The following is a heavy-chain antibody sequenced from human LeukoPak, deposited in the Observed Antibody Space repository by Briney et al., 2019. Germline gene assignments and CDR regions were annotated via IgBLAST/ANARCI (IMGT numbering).Heavy chain of an antibody. CDR1: GYTFTSYY. J-gene: IGHJ6*02. D-gene: IGHD3-9*01. V-gene: IGHV1-46*01. CDR3: ARGTGYFETGIVKYKYYGMDV. CDR2: INPSGGST. Sequence: GASVKVPCKASGYTFTSYYVHWVRQAPGQGLEWMGIINPSGGSTSYGQRFQGRVTMNRDTSTNIVYMELSSLRSEDTAVYYCARGTGYFETGIVKYKYYGMDVWGQGTTVTVSS.